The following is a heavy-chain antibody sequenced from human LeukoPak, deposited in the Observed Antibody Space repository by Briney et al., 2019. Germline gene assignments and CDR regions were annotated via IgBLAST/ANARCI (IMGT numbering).Heavy chain of an antibody. J-gene: IGHJ2*01. CDR2: IFPGDSDT. V-gene: IGHV5-51*01. Sequence: GESLQISCQGSGYSFSSFWIAWVRQMPGKGLEWMGIIFPGDSDTRYSPSFQGQVTISADRSTNTAFLQWTSLRASDTAVYYCARTGLYGDRWYFNLWGRGTRVTVSS. CDR3: ARTGLYGDRWYFNL. CDR1: GYSFSSFW. D-gene: IGHD4-17*01.